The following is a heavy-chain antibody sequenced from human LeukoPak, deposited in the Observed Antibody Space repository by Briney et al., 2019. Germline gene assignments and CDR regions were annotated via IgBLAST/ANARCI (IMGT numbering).Heavy chain of an antibody. D-gene: IGHD3-22*01. V-gene: IGHV3-7*01. J-gene: IGHJ3*02. CDR2: IDPDGSHQ. CDR3: ARLGTYYYDSSGPGGDAFDI. CDR1: GFTFSSYE. Sequence: GGSLRLSCAASGFTFSSYEMNWVRQAPGKGLEWVANIDPDGSHQYYVDSVKGRFTISKDNAKNSLYLQMNSLRAEDTAVYYCARLGTYYYDSSGPGGDAFDIWGQGTMVTVSS.